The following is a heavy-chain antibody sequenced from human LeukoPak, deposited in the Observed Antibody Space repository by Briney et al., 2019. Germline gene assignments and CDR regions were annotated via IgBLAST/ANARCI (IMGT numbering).Heavy chain of an antibody. Sequence: SETLSLTCTVSGGSISSSSYYWGWLRQPPGKGLEWIGSIYYSGRTYHNPSLKSRVTISVDTSKNQFSLKLSSVTAADTAVYYCASPHDSVEDSGYSSSWYYFDYWGQGTLVTVSS. CDR3: ASPHDSVEDSGYSSSWYYFDY. CDR2: IYYSGRT. D-gene: IGHD6-13*01. CDR1: GGSISSSSYY. J-gene: IGHJ4*02. V-gene: IGHV4-39*01.